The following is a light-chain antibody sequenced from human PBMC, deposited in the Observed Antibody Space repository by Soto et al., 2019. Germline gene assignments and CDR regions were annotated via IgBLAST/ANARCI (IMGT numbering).Light chain of an antibody. Sequence: DIQMTQSPSSLSASVGDRVTITCQASQDITNHLHWYQQKPGKAPKLLIYDASNLETGVPSRFSRSGFGTEFTFIINNLQPEDFAAYFCQHCHILPWTFGQGTKVEIK. CDR3: QHCHILPWT. J-gene: IGKJ1*01. V-gene: IGKV1-33*01. CDR1: QDITNH. CDR2: DAS.